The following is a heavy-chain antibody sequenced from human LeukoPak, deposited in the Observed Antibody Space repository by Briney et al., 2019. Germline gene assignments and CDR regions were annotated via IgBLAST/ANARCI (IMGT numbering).Heavy chain of an antibody. Sequence: GGSLRLSCAGSGFTFSDAWMSWVRQAPGKGLEWVGRIKRKADGGAIDYAAPVKGRFTISRDDSKNTLYLQMNSLKTEDTAVYYCTTEGEDWGQGTLVTVSS. CDR1: GFTFSDAW. J-gene: IGHJ4*02. D-gene: IGHD3-10*01. V-gene: IGHV3-15*01. CDR3: TTEGED. CDR2: IKRKADGGAI.